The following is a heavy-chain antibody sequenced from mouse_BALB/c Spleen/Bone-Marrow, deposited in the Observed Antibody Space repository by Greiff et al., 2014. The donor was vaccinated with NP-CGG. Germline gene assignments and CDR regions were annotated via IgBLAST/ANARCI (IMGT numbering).Heavy chain of an antibody. CDR1: GYTFTDYV. Sequence: QVQLQQSGPELVKPGASVKMSCKASGYTFTDYVISWVKQRTGQGLEWIGEIDPGRGSSFYNEKSKAKATLTADKSANTAYMQLSSLTSEDSAVYFCARDGNYAALDYWGQGTSVTVSS. CDR3: ARDGNYAALDY. D-gene: IGHD2-1*01. CDR2: IDPGRGSS. J-gene: IGHJ4*01. V-gene: IGHV1-77*01.